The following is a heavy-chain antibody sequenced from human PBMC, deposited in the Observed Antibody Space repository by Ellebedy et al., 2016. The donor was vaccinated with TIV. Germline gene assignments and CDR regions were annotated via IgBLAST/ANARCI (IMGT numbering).Heavy chain of an antibody. D-gene: IGHD5/OR15-5a*01. CDR3: TRGFYEKFDP. V-gene: IGHV1-18*04. CDR2: ISGYNGDT. J-gene: IGHJ5*02. CDR1: GYTFTKYG. Sequence: ASVKVSCKASGYTFTKYGISWVRQAPGQGLEWMGWISGYNGDTNYAQKFPGRVTMTIETYTNTVYMELRNLSFDDTAVYFCTRGFYEKFDPWGQGTPVTGS.